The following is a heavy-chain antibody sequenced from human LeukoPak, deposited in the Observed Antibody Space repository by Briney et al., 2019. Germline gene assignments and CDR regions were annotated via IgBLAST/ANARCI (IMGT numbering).Heavy chain of an antibody. V-gene: IGHV3-23*01. CDR3: AKPWSVAVAGYYFDY. Sequence: GGSLRLSCAASEFTFSNYGMTWVRQAPGKGLEWVSAISGSGGSTYYADSVKGRFTISRDNSKNTLYLQMNSLRAEDTAVYYCAKPWSVAVAGYYFDYWGQGTLVTVSS. D-gene: IGHD6-19*01. J-gene: IGHJ4*02. CDR1: EFTFSNYG. CDR2: ISGSGGST.